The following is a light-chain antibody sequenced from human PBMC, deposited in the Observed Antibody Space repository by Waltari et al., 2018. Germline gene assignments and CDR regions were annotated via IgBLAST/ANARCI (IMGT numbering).Light chain of an antibody. CDR1: HSLVHSDGNSS. J-gene: IGKJ1*01. V-gene: IGKV2-30*02. Sequence: DVGVTQSPLSLAVTLGQPASISCRSSHSLVHSDGNSSLNWVHQRPGQPPSRLIYQVSTRDAGVPSRFSGSGSGTDFTLKISRVEAEDVGTYSCMQGTHWPVTFGPGTRVEIK. CDR3: MQGTHWPVT. CDR2: QVS.